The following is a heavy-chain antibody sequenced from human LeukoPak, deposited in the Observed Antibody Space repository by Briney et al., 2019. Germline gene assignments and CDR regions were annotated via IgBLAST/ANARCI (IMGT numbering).Heavy chain of an antibody. D-gene: IGHD2-15*01. Sequence: ASVKVSCKASGYTFTGYYMHWVRQAPGQGLEWMGWINPKSGGTNYSQKFQGRVTMTRDTSISTAYMELSSLTYDDTAVYYCARVTGGSYQHWGQGTLVTVSS. CDR2: INPKSGGT. J-gene: IGHJ4*02. CDR1: GYTFTGYY. V-gene: IGHV1-2*02. CDR3: ARVTGGSYQH.